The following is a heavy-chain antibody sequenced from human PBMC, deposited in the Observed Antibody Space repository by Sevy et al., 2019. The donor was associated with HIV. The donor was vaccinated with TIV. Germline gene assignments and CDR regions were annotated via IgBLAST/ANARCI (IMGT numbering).Heavy chain of an antibody. Sequence: GGSLRLSCAASGFIFSDYYMNWIRQAPGKGLEWVGRIKSKSDAGTTDYAAPVKCRFTISRDDSKGTLYLQMNSLKIADTAVYYCTTSAVYSSDTGCFYSTIDGPNPDAFDIWGQGTMVTVSS. J-gene: IGHJ3*02. CDR3: TTSAVYSSDTGCFYSTIDGPNPDAFDI. CDR2: IKSKSDAGTT. V-gene: IGHV3-15*01. D-gene: IGHD3-22*01. CDR1: GFIFSDYY.